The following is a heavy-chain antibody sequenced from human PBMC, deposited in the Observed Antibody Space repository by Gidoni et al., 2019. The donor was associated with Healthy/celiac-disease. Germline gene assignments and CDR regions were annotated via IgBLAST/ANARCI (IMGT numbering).Heavy chain of an antibody. CDR2: ISAYNGNT. CDR3: ARPREYSGYDWGVFDY. D-gene: IGHD5-12*01. V-gene: IGHV1-18*01. Sequence: QVQLVPSGAEVKKPGASVKVSCKASVYTFPHYGISWVRQALGQGLEWMGWISAYNGNTNYDQKLQGRVTMTTDTSTSTAYMELRSLRSDDTAVYYCARPREYSGYDWGVFDYWGQGTLVTVSS. CDR1: VYTFPHYG. J-gene: IGHJ4*02.